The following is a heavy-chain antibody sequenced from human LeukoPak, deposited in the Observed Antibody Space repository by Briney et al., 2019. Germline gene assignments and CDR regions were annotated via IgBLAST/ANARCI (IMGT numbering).Heavy chain of an antibody. D-gene: IGHD5-12*01. CDR3: ARARGYDGYYYYYYMDV. J-gene: IGHJ6*03. CDR2: IYYSGST. V-gene: IGHV4-59*01. Sequence: SETLSLTCTVSGGSISSYYWSWIRQPPGKGLEWIGYIYYSGSTNYNPSLKSRVTISVDTSKNQFSLKLSSVTAADTAVYYCARARGYDGYYYYYYMDVWGKGTTVTVSS. CDR1: GGSISSYY.